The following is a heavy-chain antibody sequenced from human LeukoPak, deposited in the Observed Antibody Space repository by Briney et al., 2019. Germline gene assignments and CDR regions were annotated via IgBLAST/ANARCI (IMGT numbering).Heavy chain of an antibody. Sequence: PGGSLRLSCAASGFTFSSYGMHWVRQAPGKGLEWVAFIRYDGSSKYYADSVKGRFTISRDNSKNTLYLQMNSLRAEDTAVYYCAIVSRLGGFDYWGQGTLVTVSS. J-gene: IGHJ4*02. V-gene: IGHV3-30*02. CDR3: AIVSRLGGFDY. CDR2: IRYDGSSK. D-gene: IGHD3-10*01. CDR1: GFTFSSYG.